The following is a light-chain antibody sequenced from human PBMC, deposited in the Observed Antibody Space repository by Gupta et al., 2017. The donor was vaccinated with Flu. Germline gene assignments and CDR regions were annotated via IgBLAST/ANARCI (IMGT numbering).Light chain of an antibody. CDR3: SSQTTSIFYV. CDR2: EVT. CDR1: SNDVGNYNY. V-gene: IGLV2-14*01. J-gene: IGLJ1*01. Sequence: SALTQPASVSGSPGQTITISCPRTSNDVGNYNYVSWYQQHPGKTPKLIIYEVTNRPSGVSDRFSGSKSDNTASLTISGLQAEDEAYYYCSSQTTSIFYVFGSGTKVIVL.